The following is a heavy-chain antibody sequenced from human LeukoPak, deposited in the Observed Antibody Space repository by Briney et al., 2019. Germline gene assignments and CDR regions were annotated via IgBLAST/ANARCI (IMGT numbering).Heavy chain of an antibody. J-gene: IGHJ4*02. Sequence: SETLSLTCTVSGGSISSGSYYWSWIRQPAGKGLEWIGRIYTGGSTHYNPSLKSRVTISVDPSKTQFSLKVSSVTAAATAVYYCAREFGYAVTSLDYWGQGTLVTVSS. CDR2: IYTGGST. CDR3: AREFGYAVTSLDY. CDR1: GGSISSGSYY. V-gene: IGHV4-61*02. D-gene: IGHD4-17*01.